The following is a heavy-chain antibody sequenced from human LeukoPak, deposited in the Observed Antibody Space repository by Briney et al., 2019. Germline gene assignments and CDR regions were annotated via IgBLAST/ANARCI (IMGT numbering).Heavy chain of an antibody. Sequence: PGGSLRLTCTASGFTFSSYSMNWVRQAPGKGLEWVSYISSSSGNIFYADSFKGRFTISRDNAQNSLYLQMNSLRAEDTAVYYCAKDEDYGDYVDAFDIWGQGTMVTVSS. CDR1: GFTFSSYS. CDR2: ISSSSGNI. V-gene: IGHV3-21*04. CDR3: AKDEDYGDYVDAFDI. J-gene: IGHJ3*02. D-gene: IGHD4-17*01.